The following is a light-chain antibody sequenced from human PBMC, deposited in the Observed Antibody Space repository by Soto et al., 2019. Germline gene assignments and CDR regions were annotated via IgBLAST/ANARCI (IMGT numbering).Light chain of an antibody. CDR2: DAS. J-gene: IGKJ5*01. V-gene: IGKV1-5*01. CDR1: QSISTF. Sequence: QMNQSPSSLSASEGDRVTIPCPASQSISTFLNWYQQKPGEAPKLLIYDASSLESGVPSRFSGSRSGTEFTLTITSLQPDDFATYYCQQYNTYSPNTFGQGTRLEIK. CDR3: QQYNTYSPNT.